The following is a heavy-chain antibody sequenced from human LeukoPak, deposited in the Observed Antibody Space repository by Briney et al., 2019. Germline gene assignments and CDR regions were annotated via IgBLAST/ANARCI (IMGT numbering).Heavy chain of an antibody. J-gene: IGHJ4*02. D-gene: IGHD3-10*01. CDR1: GFTFSSYG. CDR3: ANGEPKNY. V-gene: IGHV3-30*18. CDR2: ISYDGRNK. Sequence: SGGPLRLSCAASGFTFSSYGMHWVRQAPGKGLEWVAVISYDGRNKYYADPVKGRFTISRDNSKNTLHLQMNSLRAEDTAVYYCANGEPKNYWGQGTLVTVSS.